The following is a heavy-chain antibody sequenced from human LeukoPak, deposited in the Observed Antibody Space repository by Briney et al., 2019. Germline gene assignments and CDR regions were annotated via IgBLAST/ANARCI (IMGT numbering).Heavy chain of an antibody. J-gene: IGHJ5*02. Sequence: SQTLSLTCAISGDSVSSNTAAWNWVRQSPSRGLEWLGRTYYRSKWYNDYALSLRGRITSNPDTSTNQFSLQLNSVTPEDTAVYYCARGVSNTRGDWLDPWGQGALVTVSS. V-gene: IGHV6-1*01. CDR3: ARGVSNTRGDWLDP. D-gene: IGHD6-6*01. CDR2: TYYRSKWYN. CDR1: GDSVSSNTAA.